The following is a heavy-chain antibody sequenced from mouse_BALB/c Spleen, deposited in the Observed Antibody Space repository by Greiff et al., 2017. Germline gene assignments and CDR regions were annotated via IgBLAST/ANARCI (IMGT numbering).Heavy chain of an antibody. V-gene: IGHV14-1*02. CDR3: ASSRYRYDGFAD. CDR2: IDPENGNT. Sequence: VQLQQSGAELVRPGALVKLSCKASGFNIKDYYMHWVKQRPEQGLEWIGWIDPENGNTIYDPKFQGKASITADTSSNTAYLQLSSLTSEDTAVYYCASSRYRYDGFADWGQGTLVTVSA. D-gene: IGHD2-14*01. CDR1: GFNIKDYY. J-gene: IGHJ3*01.